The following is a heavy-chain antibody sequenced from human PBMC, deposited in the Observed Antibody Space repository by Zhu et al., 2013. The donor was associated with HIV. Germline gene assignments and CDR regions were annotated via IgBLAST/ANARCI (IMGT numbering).Heavy chain of an antibody. J-gene: IGHJ4*02. V-gene: IGHV1-18*01. CDR3: ARFLGIAVAGIPDY. Sequence: QVKLVQSGREVKKPGASVKVSSKASGYTFTSYGITWVRQAPGQGLEWMGWISAYNGNREYTQKFQGRVTMTTDISTSTAYMELRSLRSDDTAVYYCARFLGIAVAGIPDYWGQGTLVTVSS. CDR2: ISAYNGNR. D-gene: IGHD6-19*01. CDR1: GYTFTSYG.